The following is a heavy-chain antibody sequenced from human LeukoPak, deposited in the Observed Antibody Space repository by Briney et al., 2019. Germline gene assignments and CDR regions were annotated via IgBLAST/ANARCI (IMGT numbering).Heavy chain of an antibody. V-gene: IGHV3-7*01. CDR1: GFTFSDYY. Sequence: PGGSLRLSCAASGFTFSDYYMTWIRQAPGKGLEWVANIKQDGSEKYYVDSVKRRFTISRDNAKNSLYLQTNSLRAEDTAVYYCARDVGVVVAATDYWGQGPLVPVSS. D-gene: IGHD2-15*01. CDR3: ARDVGVVVAATDY. CDR2: IKQDGSEK. J-gene: IGHJ4*02.